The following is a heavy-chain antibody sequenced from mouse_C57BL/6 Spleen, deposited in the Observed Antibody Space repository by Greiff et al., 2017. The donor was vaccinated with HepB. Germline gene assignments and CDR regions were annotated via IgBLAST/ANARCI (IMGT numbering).Heavy chain of an antibody. CDR2: IDPSDSYT. D-gene: IGHD2-2*01. CDR3: ARRGYGYDEGYYAMDY. V-gene: IGHV1-69*01. J-gene: IGHJ4*01. CDR1: GYTFTSYW. Sequence: VQLQQPGAELVMPGASVKLSCKASGYTFTSYWMHWVKQRPGQGLEWIGEIDPSDSYTNYNQKFKGKSTLTVDKSSSTAYMQLSSLTSEDSAVYYCARRGYGYDEGYYAMDYWGQGTSVTVSS.